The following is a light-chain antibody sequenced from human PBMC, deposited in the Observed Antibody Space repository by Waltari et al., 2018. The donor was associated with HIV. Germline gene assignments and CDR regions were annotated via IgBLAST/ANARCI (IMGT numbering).Light chain of an antibody. Sequence: SYELTKPPSVSVSPGQTASITCSGDKLGDKYASWYQQKPGQSPVLVIYQDTNRASGIPERFSGSNSGNTATLTISGTQATDDADYYCQAWDIITAGVVFGGGTKLTVL. CDR3: QAWDIITAGVV. V-gene: IGLV3-1*01. J-gene: IGLJ2*01. CDR2: QDT. CDR1: KLGDKY.